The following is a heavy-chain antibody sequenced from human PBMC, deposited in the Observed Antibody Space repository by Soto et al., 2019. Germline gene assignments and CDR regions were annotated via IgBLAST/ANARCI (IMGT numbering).Heavy chain of an antibody. CDR3: VHTVVRNLFDY. CDR2: FYWNDHR. J-gene: IGHJ4*02. Sequence: QITLEESGPTLVKPTQTLTLTCTFSGFSLSITGVGVGWIRQPPGKALEWLALFYWNDHRHYSPSLKSRLTISKDTSKNQVVLTLTNMDPVDTATYYCVHTVVRNLFDYWGQGTLVTVSS. D-gene: IGHD3-10*01. CDR1: GFSLSITGVG. V-gene: IGHV2-5*01.